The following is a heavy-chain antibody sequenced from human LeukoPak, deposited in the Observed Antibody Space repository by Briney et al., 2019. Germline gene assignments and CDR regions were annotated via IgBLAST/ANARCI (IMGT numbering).Heavy chain of an antibody. D-gene: IGHD3-10*01. CDR3: ARGQGPYYYGSGSSTFDY. V-gene: IGHV1-18*04. J-gene: IGHJ4*02. CDR2: ISAYNGNT. Sequence: ASVKVSCKASGYTFTSYGISWVRQAPGQGLEWMGWISAYNGNTNYAQKLQGRVTMTTDTSTSTVYMELRSLRSDDTAVYYCARGQGPYYYGSGSSTFDYWGQGTLVTVSS. CDR1: GYTFTSYG.